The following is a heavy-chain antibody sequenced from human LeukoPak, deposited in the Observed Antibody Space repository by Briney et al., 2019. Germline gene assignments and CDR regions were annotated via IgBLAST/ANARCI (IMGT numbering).Heavy chain of an antibody. CDR1: GGSISSGGYY. D-gene: IGHD6-13*01. V-gene: IGHV4-31*03. CDR2: IYYSGST. CDR3: ARWVPTAAGFDY. J-gene: IGHJ4*02. Sequence: PSQTLSLTCTVSGGSISSGGYYWSWIRQHPGKGLEWIGYIYYSGSTYYNPSLKSRVTISVDTSKNQFSLKLSSVTAADTAVYYCARWVPTAAGFDYWGQGTLVTVSS.